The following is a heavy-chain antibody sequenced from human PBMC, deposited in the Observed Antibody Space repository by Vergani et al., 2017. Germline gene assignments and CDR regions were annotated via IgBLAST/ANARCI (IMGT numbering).Heavy chain of an antibody. V-gene: IGHV4-30-4*08. J-gene: IGHJ6*02. CDR3: ARATGGSSSWLWLDV. D-gene: IGHD6-13*01. CDR1: GGSISSGDYY. Sequence: QVQLQESGPGLVKPSQTLALTCTVSGGSISSGDYYWSWIRQPPGKGLEWIGYIYYSGSTYYNPSLKSRVTISVDTSKNQFSLKLSSVTAADTAVYYCARATGGSSSWLWLDVWGQGTTVTVSS. CDR2: IYYSGST.